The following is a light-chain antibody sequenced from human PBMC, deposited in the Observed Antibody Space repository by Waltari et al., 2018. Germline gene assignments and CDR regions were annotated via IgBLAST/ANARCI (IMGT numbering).Light chain of an antibody. V-gene: IGKV3-15*01. CDR1: QSISSN. J-gene: IGKJ4*01. CDR2: AAY. CDR3: QQYNHWPPLT. Sequence: EIVMTQSPATLSVSPGERATLSCRASQSISSNLAWYQQKPGQAPRLLIYAAYTRATGIPARFSGSGSGTEFTLTISSLQSEDFAAYYCQQYNHWPPLTFGGGTKVEIK.